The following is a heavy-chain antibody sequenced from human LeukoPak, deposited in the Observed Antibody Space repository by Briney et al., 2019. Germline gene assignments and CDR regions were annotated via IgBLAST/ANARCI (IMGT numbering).Heavy chain of an antibody. CDR3: AKDLSPGI. CDR1: GCTFSSYV. V-gene: IGHV3-23*01. J-gene: IGHJ3*02. CDR2: ISDSGDST. Sequence: GGSLRLSCAASGCTFSSYVMSWVRQAPGKGLEWVSAISDSGDSTYYADSVKGRFTISRDNSKNTVNLQMNSLRAEDTAVYYCAKDLSPGIWGQGTMVTVSS.